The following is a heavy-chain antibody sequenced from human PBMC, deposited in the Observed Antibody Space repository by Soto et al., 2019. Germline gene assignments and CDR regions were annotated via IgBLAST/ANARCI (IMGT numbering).Heavy chain of an antibody. J-gene: IGHJ4*02. CDR1: GYTFTNYG. Sequence: ASVKVSCKASGYTFTNYGVSWVRQAPGQGLEWMGWIGGYKGNTNYARKLQGRVTLTTDTSTSTAYMELSSLRSEDTAVYYCARDKLTGILDYWGQGTLVTVSS. CDR2: IGGYKGNT. V-gene: IGHV1-18*01. CDR3: ARDKLTGILDY. D-gene: IGHD1-20*01.